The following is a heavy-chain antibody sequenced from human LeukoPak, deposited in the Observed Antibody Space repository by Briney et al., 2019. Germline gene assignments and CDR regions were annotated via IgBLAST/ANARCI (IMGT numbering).Heavy chain of an antibody. D-gene: IGHD1-26*01. J-gene: IGHJ4*02. V-gene: IGHV3-7*01. CDR2: IDKHGSGK. CDR3: ARDAGWGYYDL. CDR1: GFTFSISW. Sequence: PGGSLRLSCVASGFTFSISWVTWVRQAPGKGLEWVANIDKHGSGKYYVDSVKGRFAISRDYASNSVFLQMNSLRAEDMSVYYCARDAGWGYYDLWGQGTPVTVSS.